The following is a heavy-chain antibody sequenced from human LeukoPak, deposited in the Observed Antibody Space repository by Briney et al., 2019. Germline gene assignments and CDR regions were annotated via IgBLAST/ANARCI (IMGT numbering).Heavy chain of an antibody. Sequence: PSETLSLTCTVSGGSISSSSYYWGWIRLPPGKGLEWIGSIYYSGSTYYNPSLKSRVTISVDTSKNQFSLKLSSVTAADTAVYYCARRSVLTFDIWGQGTMVTVSS. V-gene: IGHV4-39*01. CDR3: ARRSVLTFDI. J-gene: IGHJ3*02. CDR2: IYYSGST. CDR1: GGSISSSSYY.